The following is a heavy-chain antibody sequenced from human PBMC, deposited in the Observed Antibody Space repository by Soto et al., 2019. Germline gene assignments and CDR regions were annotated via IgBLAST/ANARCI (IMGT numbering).Heavy chain of an antibody. CDR2: IYYSGST. CDR1: GGSISSYY. D-gene: IGHD1-26*01. Sequence: NPSETLTLTCTLPGGSISSYYWSWIRQPPGKGLEWIGYIYYSGSTNYNPTLKSRVTISVDTSKNQFSLKLSSVTAADTAVYYCARDQSGSYADYWGQGTLVTVSS. V-gene: IGHV4-59*01. CDR3: ARDQSGSYADY. J-gene: IGHJ4*02.